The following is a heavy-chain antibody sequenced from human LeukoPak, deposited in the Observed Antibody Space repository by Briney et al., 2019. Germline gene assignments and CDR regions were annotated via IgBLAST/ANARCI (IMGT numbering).Heavy chain of an antibody. CDR3: ARDQDHGRDGMDV. CDR1: GFTFSSYS. CDR2: ISSRTSTT. V-gene: IGHV3-48*01. J-gene: IGHJ6*02. Sequence: PGGSLRLSCAASGFTFSSYSMSWVRQAPGKGLEWLSYISSRTSTTFYADSVKGRFTISRDNAKTSLYLQMNNLRVEDTAVYYCARDQDHGRDGMDVWGQGTTVTVSS. D-gene: IGHD4-17*01.